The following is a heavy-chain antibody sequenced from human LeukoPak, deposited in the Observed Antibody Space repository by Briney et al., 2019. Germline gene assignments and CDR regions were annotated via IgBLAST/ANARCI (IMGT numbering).Heavy chain of an antibody. Sequence: PSETLSLTCTVSGGSISGSSYYWGWIRQPPGKGLEWIGSIYYSGSTYYNPSLKSRVTISVDTSKNQFSLKLSSVTAEDTAVYYCATSGPDKSGYYYVRHAFDIWGQGTMVTVSS. CDR1: GGSISGSSYY. J-gene: IGHJ3*02. D-gene: IGHD3-22*01. V-gene: IGHV4-39*07. CDR3: ATSGPDKSGYYYVRHAFDI. CDR2: IYYSGST.